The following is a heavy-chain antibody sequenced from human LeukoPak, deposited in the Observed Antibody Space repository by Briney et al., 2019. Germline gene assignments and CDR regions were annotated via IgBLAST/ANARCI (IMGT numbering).Heavy chain of an antibody. CDR3: ARGPIRTYYDILTGYSKGGYFDY. J-gene: IGHJ4*02. V-gene: IGHV4-59*01. CDR2: IYYTGST. Sequence: PSETLSLTCNVSDDSINDYYWSWIRQSPGKGLEWIGAIYYTGSTKYTSSLKSRVTISLDTSKSQFSLRLTSVTAADTAVYYCARGPIRTYYDILTGYSKGGYFDYWGQGTLVTVSS. D-gene: IGHD3-9*01. CDR1: DDSINDYY.